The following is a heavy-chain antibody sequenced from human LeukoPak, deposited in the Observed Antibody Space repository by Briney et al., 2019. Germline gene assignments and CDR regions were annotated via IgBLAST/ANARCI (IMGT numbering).Heavy chain of an antibody. Sequence: SETLSLTCAVYGGSFSGYYWTWIRQPPGKGLEWIGEINPSGTTNYNPSLKSRVTISVDRSKNQFSLKLRSVTAADTAVFYCARGQGRDGYNGILDCWGQGALVTVSS. J-gene: IGHJ4*02. CDR2: INPSGTT. CDR1: GGSFSGYY. D-gene: IGHD5-24*01. V-gene: IGHV4-34*01. CDR3: ARGQGRDGYNGILDC.